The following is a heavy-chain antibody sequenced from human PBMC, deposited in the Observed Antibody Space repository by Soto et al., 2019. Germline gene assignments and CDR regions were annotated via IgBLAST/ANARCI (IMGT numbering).Heavy chain of an antibody. CDR3: ARDLAWSVAHGL. D-gene: IGHD2-15*01. CDR2: IYSGGST. J-gene: IGHJ4*02. CDR1: GFTVSSNY. Sequence: EVQLVESGGGLVQPGGSLRLSCAASGFTVSSNYMSWFRQAPGKGLEWVSVIYSGGSTYYAGSVKGRFTISRDNSKNTLYLQMNSLRAEDTAVYYCARDLAWSVAHGLWGQGTLVTVSS. V-gene: IGHV3-66*01.